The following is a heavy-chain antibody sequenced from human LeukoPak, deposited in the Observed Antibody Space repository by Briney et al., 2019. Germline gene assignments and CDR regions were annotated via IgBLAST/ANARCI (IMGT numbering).Heavy chain of an antibody. CDR1: GGSFSSYY. J-gene: IGHJ4*02. V-gene: IGHV4-59*01. Sequence: PAQTLSLTCTVSGGSFSSYYWIWIRQPPGKGLEWIGYIYYSGSTDYNPSLKSRVTISVETSKNQFSLNLSSVTAADTAVYYCARGRLARSPYFDYWGRGTLVTVSS. CDR2: IYYSGST. D-gene: IGHD6-19*01. CDR3: ARGRLARSPYFDY.